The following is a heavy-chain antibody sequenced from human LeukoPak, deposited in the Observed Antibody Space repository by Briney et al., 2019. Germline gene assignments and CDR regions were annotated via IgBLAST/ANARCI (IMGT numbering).Heavy chain of an antibody. CDR2: ISYDGSNK. D-gene: IGHD3-22*01. J-gene: IGHJ4*02. V-gene: IGHV3-30*18. Sequence: HPGGSLRLSCAASGFTFSSYGMHWVRQAPGKGLEWVAVISYDGSNKHYADSVKGRFTISRDNSKNTLYLQMNSLRAEDTAVYYCAKDLYYDSSGSYFDYWGQGTLVTVSS. CDR1: GFTFSSYG. CDR3: AKDLYYDSSGSYFDY.